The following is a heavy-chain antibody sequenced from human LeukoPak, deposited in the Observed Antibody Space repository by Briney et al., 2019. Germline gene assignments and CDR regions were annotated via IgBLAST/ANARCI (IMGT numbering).Heavy chain of an antibody. CDR1: GFIFSSYW. CDR2: IKEDGSEK. D-gene: IGHD2-2*01. V-gene: IGHV3-7*03. CDR3: ARRALRYCSSTSCPAQYYGVDA. J-gene: IGHJ6*04. Sequence: GGSLSLSCAASGFIFSSYWISWVRQAPGKGLEWVANIKEDGSEKYYVDSVKGRFTISRDNAKNSLYLQTNSLRAEDTAVYYCARRALRYCSSTSCPAQYYGVDAWGKGTTVTVSS.